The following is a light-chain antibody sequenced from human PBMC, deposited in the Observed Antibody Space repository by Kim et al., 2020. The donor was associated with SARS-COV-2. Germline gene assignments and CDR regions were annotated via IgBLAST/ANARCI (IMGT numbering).Light chain of an antibody. J-gene: IGLJ2*01. CDR3: KSRDNSGKVV. Sequence: SSELTQDPDVSVALGQTVRITCQGDSLRRYYASWYQQKPGQAPVLVIYGKNNRPSGIPDRFSGSSSGNTASLTITGAQAEEEADYYCKSRDNSGKVVFGGGTQLTVL. CDR2: GKN. V-gene: IGLV3-19*01. CDR1: SLRRYY.